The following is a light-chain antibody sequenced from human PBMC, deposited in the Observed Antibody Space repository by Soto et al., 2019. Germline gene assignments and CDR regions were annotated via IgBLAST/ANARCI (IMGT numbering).Light chain of an antibody. CDR1: QSVSSY. CDR2: DAS. Sequence: EIVLTQSPATLSLSPGERATLSCRASQSVSSYLAWYQQKPGQAPRLLIYDASNRATGIPARFSGSGSGTDSTLTISSLAPKDFAVYYCQQRSNWPPYTFGQGTKLEIK. J-gene: IGKJ2*01. V-gene: IGKV3-11*01. CDR3: QQRSNWPPYT.